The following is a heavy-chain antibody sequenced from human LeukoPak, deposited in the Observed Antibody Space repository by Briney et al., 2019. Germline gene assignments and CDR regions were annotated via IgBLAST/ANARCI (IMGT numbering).Heavy chain of an antibody. CDR3: ARVGGRYSPLGY. D-gene: IGHD3-16*02. Sequence: PGGSLRLSCAACGFTFSSYWMSWVRQAPGKGLEWVANIKQDGSEKYYVDSVKGRFTISRDNDKNSLFLQMTSLRAEDTAVYYCARVGGRYSPLGYWGQGTLVTVSS. V-gene: IGHV3-7*01. J-gene: IGHJ4*02. CDR1: GFTFSSYW. CDR2: IKQDGSEK.